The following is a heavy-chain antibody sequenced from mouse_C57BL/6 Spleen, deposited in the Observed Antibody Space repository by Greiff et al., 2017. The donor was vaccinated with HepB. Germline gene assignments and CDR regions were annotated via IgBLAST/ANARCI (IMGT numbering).Heavy chain of an antibody. V-gene: IGHV14-4*01. CDR2: IDPENGDT. Sequence: EVKLVESGAELVRPGASVKLSCTASGFNIKDDYMHWVKQRPEQGLEWIGWIDPENGDTEYASKFQGKATITADTSSNTAYLQLSSLTSEDTAVYYCTTEGYSYAMDYWGQGTSVTVSS. CDR3: TTEGYSYAMDY. J-gene: IGHJ4*01. D-gene: IGHD2-3*01. CDR1: GFNIKDDY.